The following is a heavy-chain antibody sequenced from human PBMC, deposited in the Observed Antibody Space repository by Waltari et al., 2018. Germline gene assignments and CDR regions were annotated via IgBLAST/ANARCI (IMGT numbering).Heavy chain of an antibody. Sequence: EVQLVESGGGLVKPGESLRLSWGASGFTFSHAWMSWVRQAPGKGLEWVGRIKSKTDGGTTDYAAPVKGRFTISRDDSKNTVYLQMNSLKSEDTAVYYCATIHHLPFIWGQGTMVTVSS. V-gene: IGHV3-15*01. CDR2: IKSKTDGGTT. D-gene: IGHD3-3*02. J-gene: IGHJ3*02. CDR3: ATIHHLPFI. CDR1: GFTFSHAW.